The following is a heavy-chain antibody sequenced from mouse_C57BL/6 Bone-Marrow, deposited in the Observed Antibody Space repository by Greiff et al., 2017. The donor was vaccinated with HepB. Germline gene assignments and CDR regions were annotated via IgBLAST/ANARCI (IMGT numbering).Heavy chain of an antibody. Sequence: EVQLVESGGGLVQSGRSLRLSCATSGFTFSDFYMEWVRQAPGKGLEWIAASRNKANDYTTEYSASVKGRFIVSRDTSQSILYLQMNALRAEDTAIYYCARDAGDYGSSPYWYFDVWGTGTTVTVSS. V-gene: IGHV7-1*01. D-gene: IGHD1-1*01. CDR2: SRNKANDYTT. CDR3: ARDAGDYGSSPYWYFDV. CDR1: GFTFSDFY. J-gene: IGHJ1*03.